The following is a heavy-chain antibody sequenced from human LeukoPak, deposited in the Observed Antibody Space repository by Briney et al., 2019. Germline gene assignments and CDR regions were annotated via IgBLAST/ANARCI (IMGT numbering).Heavy chain of an antibody. CDR3: ARIAAAGWDYYYYYYMDV. V-gene: IGHV1-3*03. Sequence: SVKVSCKASGYTFTSYAMHWVRQAPGQRLEWMGWINAGNGNTKYSQEFQGRVTITADESTSTAYMELSSLRSEDTAVYYCARIAAAGWDYYYYYYMDVWGKGTTVTISS. J-gene: IGHJ6*03. CDR1: GYTFTSYA. CDR2: INAGNGNT. D-gene: IGHD6-13*01.